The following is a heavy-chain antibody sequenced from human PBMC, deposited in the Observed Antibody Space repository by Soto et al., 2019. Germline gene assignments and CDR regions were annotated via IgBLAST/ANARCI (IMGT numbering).Heavy chain of an antibody. Sequence: GGSLRLSCAASGFTFSIYSMKWVRHAPGKGLEWVSSISSSSSYIYYADSVKGRFTISRDNAKNSLYLQMNSLRAEDTAVYYCARGVGGGYSYGYYYYYGMDVWGQGTTVTVSS. V-gene: IGHV3-21*01. CDR2: ISSSSSYI. J-gene: IGHJ6*02. D-gene: IGHD5-18*01. CDR3: ARGVGGGYSYGYYYYYGMDV. CDR1: GFTFSIYS.